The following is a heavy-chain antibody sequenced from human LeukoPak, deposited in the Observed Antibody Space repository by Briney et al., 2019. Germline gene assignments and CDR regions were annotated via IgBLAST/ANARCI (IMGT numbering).Heavy chain of an antibody. V-gene: IGHV1-2*02. D-gene: IGHD2-15*01. CDR3: ARRGYCSGGSCYSGYFDY. Sequence: ASVKVSCKASGYTFTGYYMHWVRQAPGQGLEWMGWINPNSGGTNYAQKFQGRVTMTRDTSISTAYMELSRLRSDDTAVYYCARRGYCSGGSCYSGYFDYSGQGTLVTVSS. CDR2: INPNSGGT. J-gene: IGHJ4*02. CDR1: GYTFTGYY.